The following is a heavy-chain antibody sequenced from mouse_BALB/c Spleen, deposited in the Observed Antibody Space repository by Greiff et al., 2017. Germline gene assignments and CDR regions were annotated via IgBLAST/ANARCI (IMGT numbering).Heavy chain of an antibody. CDR1: GYTFTSYW. J-gene: IGHJ2*01. Sequence: LQQPGSELVRPGASVKLSCKASGYTFTSYWMHWVKQRPGQGLEWIGNIYPGSGSTNYNEKFKGKATLTADTSSSTAYMQLSSLTSEDSAVYFCARSANYYGSFDYWGQGTTLTVSS. CDR2: IYPGSGST. CDR3: ARSANYYGSFDY. V-gene: IGHV1S22*01. D-gene: IGHD1-1*01.